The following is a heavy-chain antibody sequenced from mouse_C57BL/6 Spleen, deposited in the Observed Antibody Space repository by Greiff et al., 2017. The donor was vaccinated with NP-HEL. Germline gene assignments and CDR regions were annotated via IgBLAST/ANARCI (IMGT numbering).Heavy chain of an antibody. Sequence: QVQLKQPGAELVKPGASVKMSCKASGYTFTSYWITWVKQRPGQGLEWIGDIYPGSGSTNYNEKFKSKATLTVDTSSSTAYMQLSSLTSEDSAVYYCARGLTTVVAYYAMDYWGQGTSVTVSS. V-gene: IGHV1-55*01. CDR3: ARGLTTVVAYYAMDY. CDR1: GYTFTSYW. D-gene: IGHD1-1*01. CDR2: IYPGSGST. J-gene: IGHJ4*01.